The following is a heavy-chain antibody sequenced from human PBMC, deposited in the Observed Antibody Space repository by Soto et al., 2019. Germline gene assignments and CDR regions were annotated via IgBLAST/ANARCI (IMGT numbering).Heavy chain of an antibody. V-gene: IGHV4-34*01. CDR2: IHHSGST. CDR3: ARGHSTSGYDS. J-gene: IGHJ4*02. CDR1: GASFSGYY. Sequence: PSETLSFTCSVYGASFSGYYWSWIRQSPGKGLEWIGEIHHSGSTHYNPSLKSRLTFSIDESQSQFYMMLTSVTAADTALYFCARGHSTSGYDSWGQGSLVTVSS. D-gene: IGHD6-6*01.